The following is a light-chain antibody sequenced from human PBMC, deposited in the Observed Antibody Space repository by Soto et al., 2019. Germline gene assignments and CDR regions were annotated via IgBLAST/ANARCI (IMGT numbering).Light chain of an antibody. CDR3: QKYNSALWT. J-gene: IGKJ1*01. CDR2: AAS. CDR1: QGINNF. Sequence: DIQMTQSPSSLSASVGDRVTITCRASQGINNFLAWYQQKPGKVPKLLIYAASTLLSGVPSRFSGSGSGTDFTLTISSLQPEDVAPYSCQKYNSALWTFGQGTKVEIK. V-gene: IGKV1-27*01.